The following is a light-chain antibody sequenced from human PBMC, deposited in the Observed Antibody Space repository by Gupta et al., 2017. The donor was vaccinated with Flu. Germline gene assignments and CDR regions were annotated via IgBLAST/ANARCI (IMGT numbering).Light chain of an antibody. CDR2: WAS. CDR1: QSVLHSSNNKND. J-gene: IGKJ1*01. Sequence: SLGERATINCKSSQSVLHSSNNKNDLAWYLQKPGQPPKLLIYWASTRESGVPDRFSGSGSGTDFTLTITSLQAEDVAVYYCQQYDSIPRTFGQGTRVEIK. CDR3: QQYDSIPRT. V-gene: IGKV4-1*01.